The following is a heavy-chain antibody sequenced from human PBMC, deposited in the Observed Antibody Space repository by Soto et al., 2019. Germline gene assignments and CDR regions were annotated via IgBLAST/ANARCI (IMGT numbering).Heavy chain of an antibody. Sequence: SETLSLTCTVSGGSISSSSYYWGWIRQPPGKGLEWIGSIYYSGSTYYNPSLKSRVTISVDTSKNQFSLKLSSVTAADTAVYYCAREYCTNGVCAGYYYYMDVWGKGTTVTVSS. CDR1: GGSISSSSYY. CDR3: AREYCTNGVCAGYYYYMDV. V-gene: IGHV4-39*07. CDR2: IYYSGST. D-gene: IGHD2-8*01. J-gene: IGHJ6*03.